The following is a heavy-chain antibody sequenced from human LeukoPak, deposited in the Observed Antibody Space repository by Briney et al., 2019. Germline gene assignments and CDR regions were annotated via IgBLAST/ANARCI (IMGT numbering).Heavy chain of an antibody. D-gene: IGHD1-1*01. J-gene: IGHJ4*02. CDR3: ARGPRGQRFDY. V-gene: IGHV1-46*02. Sequence: ASVKVSCKASGYTFNTYYIHWVRQAPGQGLEWMGLINPGGGGTSYAQNLQGRVTMTRDTSTSTVYLELSNLRSEDTAVYYCARGPRGQRFDYWGQGTLVTVSS. CDR1: GYTFNTYY. CDR2: INPGGGGT.